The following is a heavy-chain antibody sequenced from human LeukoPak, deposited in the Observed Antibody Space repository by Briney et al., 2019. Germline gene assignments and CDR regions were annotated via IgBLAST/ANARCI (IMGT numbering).Heavy chain of an antibody. CDR2: INHSGST. D-gene: IGHD3-3*01. CDR3: ARVVRFLEWSNDY. CDR1: GGSFGGYY. V-gene: IGHV4-34*01. Sequence: EASETLSLTCAVYGGSFGGYYWSWIRQPPGKGLEWIGEINHSGSTNYNPSLKSRVTISVDTSKNQFSLKLSSVTAADTAVYYCARVVRFLEWSNDYWGQGTLVTVSS. J-gene: IGHJ4*02.